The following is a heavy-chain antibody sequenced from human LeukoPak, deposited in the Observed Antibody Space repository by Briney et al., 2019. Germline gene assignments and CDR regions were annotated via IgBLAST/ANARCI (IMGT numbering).Heavy chain of an antibody. CDR3: ARLQNGAFDI. Sequence: SETLSLTCTVSGGSIGGHYYSWIRQPPGKGLEWIGYIYYTGNTNYNPSLKCRVTISLDTSKNQFSLKVTSVTAADTAVYFCARLQNGAFDIWGQGTMVTVSS. CDR1: GGSIGGHY. J-gene: IGHJ3*02. CDR2: IYYTGNT. D-gene: IGHD2-8*01. V-gene: IGHV4-59*11.